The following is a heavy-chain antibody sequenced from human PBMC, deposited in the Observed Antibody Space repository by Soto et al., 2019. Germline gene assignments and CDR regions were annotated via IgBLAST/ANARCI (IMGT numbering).Heavy chain of an antibody. V-gene: IGHV1-2*02. D-gene: IGHD6-13*01. CDR2: INPNSGGT. J-gene: IGHJ3*02. CDR1: GYTFTGYY. CDR3: ARTRQQLVLAFDI. Sequence: ASVKVSFKASGYTFTGYYMHWLRQAPGQGLEWMGWINPNSGGTNYAQKFQGRVTMTRDTSISTAYMELSRLRSDDTAVYYCARTRQQLVLAFDIWGQGTMVTVSS.